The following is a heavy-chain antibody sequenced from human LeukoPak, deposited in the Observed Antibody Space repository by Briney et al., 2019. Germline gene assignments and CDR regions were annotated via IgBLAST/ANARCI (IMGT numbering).Heavy chain of an antibody. CDR1: GGSFSGYY. Sequence: PSETLSLTCAVYGGSFSGYYRSWIRQPPGKGLEWIGEINHSGSTNYNPSLKSRVTISVDTSKNQFSLKLSSVTAADTAVYYCARGVVGLLWFRELGFDYWGQGTLVTVSS. V-gene: IGHV4-34*01. CDR3: ARGVVGLLWFRELGFDY. J-gene: IGHJ4*02. D-gene: IGHD3-10*01. CDR2: INHSGST.